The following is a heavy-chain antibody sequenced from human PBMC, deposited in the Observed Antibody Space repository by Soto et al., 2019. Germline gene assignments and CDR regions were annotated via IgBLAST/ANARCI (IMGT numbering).Heavy chain of an antibody. D-gene: IGHD5-12*01. CDR1: GCIFSSYA. V-gene: IGHV3-64D*06. Sequence: GGSLRLSCSASGCIFSSYAMHWVRQAPGKGLEYLSVISNEGEPLWYADSVKGRFTISRDNSKNTLYLQMSGLRVEDTAVYYCVKAGYNVYDSASDIWGQGTMVTVSS. CDR2: ISNEGEPL. J-gene: IGHJ3*02. CDR3: VKAGYNVYDSASDI.